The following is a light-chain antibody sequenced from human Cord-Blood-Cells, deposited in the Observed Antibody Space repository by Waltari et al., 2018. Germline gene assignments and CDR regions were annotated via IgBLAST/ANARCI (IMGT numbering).Light chain of an antibody. CDR2: DAS. J-gene: IGKJ5*01. V-gene: IGKV1-33*01. CDR1: QDISNY. CDR3: QQYDNLPT. Sequence: DIQMTQSPSSLSASVGDSVTITCQASQDISNYLNWYQQKPGKAPKLLSYDASNLETGVPSRFSGSGSGTDFTFTISSLQPEDIATYYCQQYDNLPTFGQGTRLEIK.